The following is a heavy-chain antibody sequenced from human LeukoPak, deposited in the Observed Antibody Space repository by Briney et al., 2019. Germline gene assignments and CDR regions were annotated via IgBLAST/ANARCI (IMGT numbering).Heavy chain of an antibody. D-gene: IGHD6-19*01. CDR2: IFYSGAT. J-gene: IGHJ4*02. V-gene: IGHV4-39*01. CDR1: GDSISINYN. Sequence: SETLSLTCTVSGDSISINYNWGWTRPPPGKGLEWIGSIFYSGATYYSPSLKSRVTISVDTSKNQFSLKLSSMTAADTAVYYCVRHRQWLLFPDYWGQGTLVTVSS. CDR3: VRHRQWLLFPDY.